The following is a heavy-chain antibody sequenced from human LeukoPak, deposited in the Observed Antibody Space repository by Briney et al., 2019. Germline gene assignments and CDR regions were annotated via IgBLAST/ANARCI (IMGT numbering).Heavy chain of an antibody. D-gene: IGHD2-2*01. CDR1: GGSISSYY. V-gene: IGHV4-4*07. CDR3: ARVLPAAREFDY. J-gene: IGHJ4*02. Sequence: SETLSLTCTVSGGSISSYYWGWIRQPAGKGLEWIGRIYTSGSINYNPSLKSRVTMSVDTSKNQFSLKLSSVTAADTAVYYCARVLPAAREFDYWGQGTLVTVSS. CDR2: IYTSGSI.